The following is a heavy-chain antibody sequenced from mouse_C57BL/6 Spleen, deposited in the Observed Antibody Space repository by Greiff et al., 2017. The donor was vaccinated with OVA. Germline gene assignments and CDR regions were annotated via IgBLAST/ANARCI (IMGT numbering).Heavy chain of an antibody. Sequence: VKLQQPGAELVKPGASVKLSCKASGYTFTSYWMQWVKQRPGQGLEWIGEIDPSDSYTNYNQKFKGKATLTVDTSSSTAYMQLHSLTSEDSAVYFCARNYEAYWGQGTTLTVSS. V-gene: IGHV1-50*01. J-gene: IGHJ2*01. CDR1: GYTFTSYW. CDR2: IDPSDSYT. CDR3: ARNYEAY. D-gene: IGHD1-1*01.